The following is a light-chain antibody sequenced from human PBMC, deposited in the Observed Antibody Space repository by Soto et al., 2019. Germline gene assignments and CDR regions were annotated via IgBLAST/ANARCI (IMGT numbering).Light chain of an antibody. CDR1: QSLLHGNGYNY. Sequence: DIVMTQSPLSLPVTPGEPASISCRSSQSLLHGNGYNYLHWYLQKPGQSPQLLIYLGSNRASGVHDSLSGGGSGTDFTLKISRGEAEEVGVYYCMQSLKNPFPFGPGTKVVTK. J-gene: IGKJ3*01. CDR2: LGS. CDR3: MQSLKNPFP. V-gene: IGKV2-28*01.